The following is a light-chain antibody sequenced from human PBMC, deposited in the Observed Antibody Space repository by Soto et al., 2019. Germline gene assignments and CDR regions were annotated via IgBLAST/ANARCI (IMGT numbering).Light chain of an antibody. J-gene: IGKJ5*01. V-gene: IGKV3D-15*02. CDR1: QSVSSY. CDR3: QQYDSSPIT. CDR2: DAS. Sequence: EIVMTQSPATLSVSPGERATLSCRASQSVSSYLAWYQQKPGQAPRLLIYDASNRATGIPARFSGSGSGTDFTLTISRLEPEDFAVYYCQQYDSSPITFGQGTLLEIK.